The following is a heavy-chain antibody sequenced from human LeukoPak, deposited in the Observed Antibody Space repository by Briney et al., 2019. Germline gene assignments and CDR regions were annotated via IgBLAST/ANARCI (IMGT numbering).Heavy chain of an antibody. CDR3: ARAMVRGVIIG. CDR2: IYHSGST. CDR1: GGSISSSSYY. V-gene: IGHV4-39*01. Sequence: SETLSLTCTVSGGSISSSSYYWGWIRQPPGKGLEWIGSIYHSGSTYYNPSLKSRVTISVDTSKNQFSLKLSSVTAADTAVYYCARAMVRGVIIGWGQGTLVTVSS. J-gene: IGHJ4*02. D-gene: IGHD3-10*01.